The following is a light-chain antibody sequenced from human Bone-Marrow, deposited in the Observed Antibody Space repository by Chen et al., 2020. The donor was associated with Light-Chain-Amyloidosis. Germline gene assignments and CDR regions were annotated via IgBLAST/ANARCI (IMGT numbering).Light chain of an antibody. V-gene: IGKV3-20*01. Sequence: EIVLTQSPGTLSLSPGEGANLSCRASQTISSNYLTWYQQKFGQAPRLLIYGSSSRATGIPARFTGSGSGTDFTLTINRLEPEDFAMYYCQQYGTSPLTFGGGIKLEIK. CDR3: QQYGTSPLT. CDR1: QTISSNY. CDR2: GSS. J-gene: IGKJ4*01.